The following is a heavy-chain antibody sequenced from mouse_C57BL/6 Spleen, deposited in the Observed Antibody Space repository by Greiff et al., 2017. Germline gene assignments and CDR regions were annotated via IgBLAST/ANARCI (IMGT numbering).Heavy chain of an antibody. J-gene: IGHJ4*01. V-gene: IGHV1-82*01. CDR1: GYAFSSSW. Sequence: QVQLQQSGPELVKPGASVKISCKASGYAFSSSWMNWVKQRPGKGLEWIGRIYPGDGDTNYNGKFKGKATLTADKSSSTAYMQLSSLTSEDSAVYFCARNEAYSNLYAMDYWGQGTSVTVSS. CDR3: ARNEAYSNLYAMDY. CDR2: IYPGDGDT. D-gene: IGHD2-5*01.